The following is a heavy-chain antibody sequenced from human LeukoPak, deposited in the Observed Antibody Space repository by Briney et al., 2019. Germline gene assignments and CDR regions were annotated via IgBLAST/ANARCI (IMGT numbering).Heavy chain of an antibody. CDR1: GGTLSSYA. CDR2: IIPIFGTA. J-gene: IGHJ4*02. Sequence: ASVKVSCKASGGTLSSYAISWVRQAPGQGLEWMGGIIPIFGTANYAQKFQGRVTITADESTSTAYMELSSLRSEDTAVYYCARDLGVAGTFGYWGQGTLVTVSS. CDR3: ARDLGVAGTFGY. D-gene: IGHD6-19*01. V-gene: IGHV1-69*13.